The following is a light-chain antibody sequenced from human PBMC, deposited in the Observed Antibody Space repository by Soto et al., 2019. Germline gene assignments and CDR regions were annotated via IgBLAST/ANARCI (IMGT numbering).Light chain of an antibody. Sequence: QSALTQPASVSGPPGQSITISCTGTSNDIGNYNYVSWYQQHPGEVPRLMIYDVSNRPSGVSNRFSGSKSGNTASLTISGLQAEDEADYYCGSYTSDNTLVFGGGTKLTVL. J-gene: IGLJ2*01. CDR3: GSYTSDNTLV. CDR1: SNDIGNYNY. V-gene: IGLV2-14*03. CDR2: DVS.